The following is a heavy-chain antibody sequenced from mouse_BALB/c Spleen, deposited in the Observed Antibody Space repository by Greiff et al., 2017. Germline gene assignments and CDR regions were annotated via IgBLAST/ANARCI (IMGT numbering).Heavy chain of an antibody. J-gene: IGHJ3*01. CDR2: INPYNDGT. D-gene: IGHD2-1*01. Sequence: EVQLKESGPELVKPGASVKMSCKASGYTFTSYVMHWVKQKPGQGLEWIGYINPYNDGTKYNEKFKGKATLTSDKSSSTAYMELSSLTSEDSAVYYCASYYGNYDLAWFAYWGQGTLGTVSA. CDR1: GYTFTSYV. V-gene: IGHV1-14*01. CDR3: ASYYGNYDLAWFAY.